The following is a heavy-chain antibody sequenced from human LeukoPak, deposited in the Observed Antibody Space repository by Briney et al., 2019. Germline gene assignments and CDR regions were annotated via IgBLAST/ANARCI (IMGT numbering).Heavy chain of an antibody. CDR1: GFTFDDYA. J-gene: IGHJ6*02. D-gene: IGHD6-19*01. CDR3: ARDRGYSSGWSSPRFYGMDV. Sequence: GGSLRLSCAASGFTFDDYAMHWVRQAPGKGLEWVSGISWNSGSIGYADSVKGRFTISRDNAKNTLYLQMNSLRAEDTAVYYCARDRGYSSGWSSPRFYGMDVWGQGTTVTVSS. V-gene: IGHV3-9*01. CDR2: ISWNSGSI.